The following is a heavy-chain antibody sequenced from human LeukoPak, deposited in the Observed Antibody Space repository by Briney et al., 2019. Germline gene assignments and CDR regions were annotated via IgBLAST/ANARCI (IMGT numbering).Heavy chain of an antibody. J-gene: IGHJ4*02. V-gene: IGHV4-59*12. CDR1: GGSISSYY. CDR2: IYYSGST. D-gene: IGHD3-3*01. Sequence: SETLSLTCTVSGGSISSYYWSWIRQPPGKGLEWIGYIYYSGSTNYNPSLKSRVTISVDTSKNQFSLKLSSVTAADTAVYYCARELSGIDYWGQGTLVTVSS. CDR3: ARELSGIDY.